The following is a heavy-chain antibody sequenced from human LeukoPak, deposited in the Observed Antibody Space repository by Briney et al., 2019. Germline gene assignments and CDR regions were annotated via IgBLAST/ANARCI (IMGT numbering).Heavy chain of an antibody. J-gene: IGHJ4*02. V-gene: IGHV3-21*01. D-gene: IGHD6-13*01. CDR1: GFTFSSYS. CDR2: ISSSSSYI. CDR3: ALSGYSSSWYNS. Sequence: GGSLRLSCAASGFTFSSYSMNWVRQAPGKGLEWVSSISSSSSYIYYANSVKGRFTISRDNAKNSLYLQMNSLRAEDTAVYYCALSGYSSSWYNSWGQGTLVTVSS.